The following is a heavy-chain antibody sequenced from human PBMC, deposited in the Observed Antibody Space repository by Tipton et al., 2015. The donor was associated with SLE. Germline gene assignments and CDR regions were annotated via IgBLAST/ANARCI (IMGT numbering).Heavy chain of an antibody. CDR1: GYTFTRYA. D-gene: IGHD3-10*01. J-gene: IGHJ4*02. Sequence: QVQLVQSGAEVKKPGASVIVSCKSSGYTFTRYAINWVRQAPGQGLEWMGWISPYNGRTNYAQNLQGRVTMTTDTSTGVAYMELRNLRSDDTAVYYCTRVALVRGIIIGLIDNWGQGTLATVSS. V-gene: IGHV1-18*01. CDR3: TRVALVRGIIIGLIDN. CDR2: ISPYNGRT.